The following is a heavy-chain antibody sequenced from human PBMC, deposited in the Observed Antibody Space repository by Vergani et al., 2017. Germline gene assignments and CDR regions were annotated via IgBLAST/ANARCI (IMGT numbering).Heavy chain of an antibody. CDR1: GGSISSGAFS. Sequence: QLQLQESGSGLVKPSQTLSLNCAASGGSISSGAFSWGWIRQPPGKGLEWFGSISYSGSTFHNPSRRSRVTISVDTSKNQFSLKLTSVTAADTAVYYCARHMDGYNAYLDAFDIWGQGTMVTVSS. D-gene: IGHD5-24*01. J-gene: IGHJ3*02. CDR2: ISYSGST. CDR3: ARHMDGYNAYLDAFDI. V-gene: IGHV4-30-2*03.